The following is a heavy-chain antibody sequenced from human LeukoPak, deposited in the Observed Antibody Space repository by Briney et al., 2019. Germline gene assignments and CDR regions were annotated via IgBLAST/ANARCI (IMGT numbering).Heavy chain of an antibody. V-gene: IGHV3-7*01. D-gene: IGHD2/OR15-2a*01. Sequence: GSLRLSCVASGFIICSYWMSWVRQAPGKGLEWVANIRQDGSEKYYVDSVKGRLTISRDNAKNSLYLQMNNLTAADTAIYYCARAGYYGDDAFDLWGQGTRVTVSS. CDR1: GFIICSYW. J-gene: IGHJ3*01. CDR2: IRQDGSEK. CDR3: ARAGYYGDDAFDL.